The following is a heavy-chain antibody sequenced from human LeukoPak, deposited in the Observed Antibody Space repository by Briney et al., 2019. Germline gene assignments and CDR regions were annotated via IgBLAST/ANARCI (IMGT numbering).Heavy chain of an antibody. CDR1: GFTFSSYG. J-gene: IGHJ4*02. CDR3: AKAHYDIWAIDY. V-gene: IGHV3-30*18. Sequence: GGSLRLSCAASGFTFSSYGMHWVRQAPGKGLEWVAVISYDGSDKYYADSVKGRFTIPRDNSKNTLYLQMDSLRAEDMAVYYCAKAHYDIWAIDYWGQGTLVTVSS. CDR2: ISYDGSDK. D-gene: IGHD3-9*01.